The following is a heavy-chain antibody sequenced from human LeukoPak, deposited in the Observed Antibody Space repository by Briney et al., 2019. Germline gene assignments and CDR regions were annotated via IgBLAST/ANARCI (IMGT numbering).Heavy chain of an antibody. J-gene: IGHJ3*02. V-gene: IGHV3-7*01. CDR2: INQGESEK. CDR3: ARYGNGAWLAHYSFEI. Sequence: GGSLRLSCAASGFTLSNYWMSWVRQAPGKGLEWVANINQGESEKYFVDSVKGRFAISRDNAKNSLYLQMNSLRAEDTAVYYCARYGNGAWLAHYSFEIWGQGTMVTVSS. CDR1: GFTLSNYW. D-gene: IGHD6-19*01.